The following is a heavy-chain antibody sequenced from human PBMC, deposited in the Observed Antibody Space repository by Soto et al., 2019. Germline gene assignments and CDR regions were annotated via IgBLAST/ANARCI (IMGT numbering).Heavy chain of an antibody. Sequence: GASVNGSCKASGYTFPGYYMHWGRQAPGQVLEWMGWINPNSGGTNYAQKFQGWVTMTRDTSISTAYMELSRLRSDDTAVYYCARERGVTGTTYYYYGMDVWGQGTTVTVSS. D-gene: IGHD1-7*01. CDR2: INPNSGGT. CDR3: ARERGVTGTTYYYYGMDV. CDR1: GYTFPGYY. V-gene: IGHV1-2*04. J-gene: IGHJ6*02.